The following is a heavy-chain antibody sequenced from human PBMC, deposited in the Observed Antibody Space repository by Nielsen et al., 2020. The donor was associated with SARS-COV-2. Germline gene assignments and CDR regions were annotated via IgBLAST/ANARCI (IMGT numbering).Heavy chain of an antibody. CDR3: VKGDSANYYYYGMDV. J-gene: IGHJ6*02. CDR1: GFTFSSYA. Sequence: SCSASGFTFSSYAMHWVRQAPGKGLEYVSAISSNGGSTYYADSVKGRFTISRDNSKNTLYLQMSSLRAEDTAVYYCVKGDSANYYYYGMDVWGQGTTVTVPS. D-gene: IGHD3/OR15-3a*01. CDR2: ISSNGGST. V-gene: IGHV3-64D*06.